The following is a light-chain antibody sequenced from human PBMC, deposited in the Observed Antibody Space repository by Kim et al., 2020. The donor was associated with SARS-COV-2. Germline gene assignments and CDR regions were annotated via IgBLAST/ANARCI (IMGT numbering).Light chain of an antibody. CDR3: QVWDSSSDHYWV. V-gene: IGLV3-21*04. CDR1: NIGSKG. Sequence: SYELTQPPSVSVAPGKTARITCGGDNIGSKGVHWFQQKPGQAPVLITYYDSDRPSGIPERFSGSNSGNTATLTITRVEAGDEADYYCQVWDSSSDHYWVFGGGTQLTVL. CDR2: YDS. J-gene: IGLJ3*02.